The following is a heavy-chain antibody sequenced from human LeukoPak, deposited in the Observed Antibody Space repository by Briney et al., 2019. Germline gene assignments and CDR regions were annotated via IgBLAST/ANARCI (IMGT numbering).Heavy chain of an antibody. V-gene: IGHV4-39*01. D-gene: IGHD1-26*01. CDR3: ARGWELLRAFDI. J-gene: IGHJ3*02. CDR2: IYYSGST. CDR1: GGPISSSSYY. Sequence: SETLSLTCTVSGGPISSSSYYWGWIRQPPGKGLEWIGSIYYSGSTYYNPSLKSRVTISVDTSKNQFSLKLSPVTAADTAVYYCARGWELLRAFDIWGQGTMVTVSS.